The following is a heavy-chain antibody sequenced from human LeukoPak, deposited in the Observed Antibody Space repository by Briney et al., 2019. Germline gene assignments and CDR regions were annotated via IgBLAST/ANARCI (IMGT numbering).Heavy chain of an antibody. CDR2: ISGSGGST. J-gene: IGHJ5*02. D-gene: IGHD3-3*01. Sequence: PGGSLRLSCAASGFTFSSYAMSWVRQAPGKGLEWVSAISGSGGSTYYADSVKGRFTISRDNSKNTLYLQMNSLRAEDTAVYYCALSPPNYDFWSGYWAHDNWFDPWGQGTLVTVSS. V-gene: IGHV3-23*01. CDR3: ALSPPNYDFWSGYWAHDNWFDP. CDR1: GFTFSSYA.